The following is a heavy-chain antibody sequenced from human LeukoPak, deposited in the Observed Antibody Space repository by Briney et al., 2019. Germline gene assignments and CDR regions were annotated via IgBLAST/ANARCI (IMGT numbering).Heavy chain of an antibody. V-gene: IGHV3-23*01. CDR3: AKHGQDYYYFDY. CDR2: ISGGGGST. D-gene: IGHD2/OR15-2a*01. Sequence: PGGSLRLSCAASGFTFTSYSMNWVRQAPGKGLEWVSTISGGGGSTYYADSVKGRFTISRDNSKNTLYLQMNSLRAEDTALYYCAKHGQDYYYFDYWGQGTLVTVSS. J-gene: IGHJ4*02. CDR1: GFTFTSYS.